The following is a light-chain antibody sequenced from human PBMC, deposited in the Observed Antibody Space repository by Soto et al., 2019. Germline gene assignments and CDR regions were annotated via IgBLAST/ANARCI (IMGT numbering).Light chain of an antibody. CDR2: GAS. V-gene: IGKV3-11*01. CDR3: QHRSSWPGA. CDR1: QSISNN. Sequence: EIVMTQSPATLSVSPGERATLSCRASQSISNNLAWYQQKPGQAPSLLFYGASNRATGIPARFSGSGSGTDFTLTISSLEPEDFAVYYCQHRSSWPGAFGPGTKVDIK. J-gene: IGKJ3*01.